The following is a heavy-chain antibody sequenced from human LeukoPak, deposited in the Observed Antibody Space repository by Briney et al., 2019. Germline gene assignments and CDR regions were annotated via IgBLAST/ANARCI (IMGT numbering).Heavy chain of an antibody. CDR3: ARDYDILTGNAFDI. CDR2: IYYSGST. V-gene: IGHV4-59*12. D-gene: IGHD3-9*01. CDR1: GGSISSYY. Sequence: PSETLSLTCTVSGGSISSYYWSWIRQPPGKGLEWIGYIYYSGSTNYNPSLKSRVTISVDTSKNQFSLKLSSVTAADTAVYYCARDYDILTGNAFDIWGQGTMVTVPS. J-gene: IGHJ3*02.